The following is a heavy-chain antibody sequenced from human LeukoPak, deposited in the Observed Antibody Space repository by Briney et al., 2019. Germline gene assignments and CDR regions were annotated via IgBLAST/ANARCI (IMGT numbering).Heavy chain of an antibody. CDR1: GFTFDDYA. Sequence: GGSLRLSCAASGFTFDDYAMHWVRQAPGKGLEWVSGISWNSGSIGYADSVKGRFTISRDNAKNSLYLQMNSLRAEDTALYYCAKDIGNYDILTGYFDYWGQGTLVTVSS. CDR3: AKDIGNYDILTGYFDY. D-gene: IGHD3-9*01. J-gene: IGHJ4*02. V-gene: IGHV3-9*01. CDR2: ISWNSGSI.